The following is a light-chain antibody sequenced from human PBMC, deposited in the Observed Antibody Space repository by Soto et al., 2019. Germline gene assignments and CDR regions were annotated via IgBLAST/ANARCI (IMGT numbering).Light chain of an antibody. V-gene: IGKV3D-20*02. J-gene: IGKJ5*01. CDR2: GAS. CDR3: QQRSNWPSIT. CDR1: QSVSSNY. Sequence: EIVLTQSPGTLSLSPGERATFSCRASQSVSSNYLAWYQQKPGQAPRLLIYGASSRATGIPDRFSGSGSGTDFTLTINSLEPEDFAVYYCQQRSNWPSITFGQGTRLEIK.